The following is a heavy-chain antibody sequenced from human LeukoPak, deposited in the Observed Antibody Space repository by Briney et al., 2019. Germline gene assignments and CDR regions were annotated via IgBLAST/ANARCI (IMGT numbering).Heavy chain of an antibody. V-gene: IGHV3-21*01. CDR1: GFTFSSYS. CDR2: ISSSSSYI. Sequence: GGSLRLSCAASGFTFSSYSMNWVRQAPGKGLEWVSSISSSSSYIYYADSVKGRFTISRDNAKNSLYLQMNSLRAEDTAAHYCASLLGYCSSTSCYLRAMDVWGQGTTVTVSS. D-gene: IGHD2-2*01. J-gene: IGHJ6*02. CDR3: ASLLGYCSSTSCYLRAMDV.